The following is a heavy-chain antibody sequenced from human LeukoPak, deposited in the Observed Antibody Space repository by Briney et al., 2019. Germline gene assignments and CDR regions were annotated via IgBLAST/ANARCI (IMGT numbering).Heavy chain of an antibody. V-gene: IGHV3-23*01. CDR2: ISGSGGST. J-gene: IGHJ4*02. D-gene: IGHD3-22*01. CDR3: AKDLGLPNYGSSGFPFDY. CDR1: GFTFSSYA. Sequence: GGSLRLSCAASGFTFSSYAMSWVRQAPGKGLEWVSAISGSGGSTYYADSVKGRFTISRDNSKNTLYLQMNSLRAEDTAVYYCAKDLGLPNYGSSGFPFDYWGQGTLVTVSS.